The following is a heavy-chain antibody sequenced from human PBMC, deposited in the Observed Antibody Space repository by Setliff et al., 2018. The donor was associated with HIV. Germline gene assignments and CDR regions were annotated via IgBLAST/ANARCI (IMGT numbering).Heavy chain of an antibody. CDR3: ARGSSWPYYFDY. CDR2: IYTSGST. J-gene: IGHJ4*02. Sequence: PSETLSLTCTVSGGSISSGSYYWSWIRQPAGKGLEWIGRIYTSGSTNYNPSLESRVTISVDTSKNQSSLKLSSVTAADTAVYYCARGSSWPYYFDYWGQGTLVTVSS. D-gene: IGHD6-13*01. V-gene: IGHV4-61*02. CDR1: GGSISSGSYY.